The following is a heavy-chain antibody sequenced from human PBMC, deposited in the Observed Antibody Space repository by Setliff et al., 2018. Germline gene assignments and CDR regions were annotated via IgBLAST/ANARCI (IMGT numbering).Heavy chain of an antibody. CDR3: ARDAPYTNTWRYFDH. J-gene: IGHJ4*02. Sequence: GASVKVSCKASGYTFFSYGISWLRQAPGQGFEWMVWISTNNGKTEYSQKVKGRVTMTTDRSTSTIYMELRSLRSDDTAMYYCARDAPYTNTWRYFDHWGQGTLVTVSS. CDR2: ISTNNGKT. CDR1: GYTFFSYG. V-gene: IGHV1-18*01. D-gene: IGHD6-13*01.